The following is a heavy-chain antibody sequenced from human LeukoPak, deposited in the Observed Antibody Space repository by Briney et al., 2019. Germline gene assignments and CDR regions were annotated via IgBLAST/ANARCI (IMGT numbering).Heavy chain of an antibody. V-gene: IGHV1-69*05. Sequence: SVKVSCKASGYTFSSYDVNWVRQATGQGLEWMGRIIPIFGTANYAQKFQGRVTITTDESTSTAYMELSSLRSEDTAVYYCARESIGSGSRYYFDYWGQGTLVTVSS. J-gene: IGHJ4*02. CDR1: GYTFSSYD. D-gene: IGHD3-22*01. CDR3: ARESIGSGSRYYFDY. CDR2: IIPIFGTA.